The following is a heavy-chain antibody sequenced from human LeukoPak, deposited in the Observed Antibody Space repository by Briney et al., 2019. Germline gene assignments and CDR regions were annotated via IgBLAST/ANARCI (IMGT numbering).Heavy chain of an antibody. J-gene: IGHJ3*02. CDR3: ARRNAGDAFDI. CDR1: GGSISSSSYY. CDR2: IYYSGST. V-gene: IGHV4-39*01. D-gene: IGHD2-8*01. Sequence: PSETPTLTCTVSGGSISSSSYYWGWIRQPPGKGLEWIGSIYYSGSTYYNPSLKSRVTISVDTSKNQFSLKLSSVTAADTAVYYCARRNAGDAFDIWGQGTMVTVSS.